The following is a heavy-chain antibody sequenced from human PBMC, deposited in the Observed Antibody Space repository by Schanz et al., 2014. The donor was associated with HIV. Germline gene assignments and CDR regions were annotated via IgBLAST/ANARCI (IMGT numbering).Heavy chain of an antibody. J-gene: IGHJ4*02. V-gene: IGHV3-23*01. CDR1: GFTLSGYT. CDR2: ISESGGRT. CDR3: AKPEYDSSGNSQSHFDY. Sequence: MQLLESGGGLVLPGGSLRVSCAVSGFTLSGYTMSWVRQAPGKGLEWVSSISESGGRTYYADSVNGRFTISRDNSKNTLYLQMTTLRTEDTAVYYCAKPEYDSSGNSQSHFDYWGQGTLVTVSS. D-gene: IGHD3-22*01.